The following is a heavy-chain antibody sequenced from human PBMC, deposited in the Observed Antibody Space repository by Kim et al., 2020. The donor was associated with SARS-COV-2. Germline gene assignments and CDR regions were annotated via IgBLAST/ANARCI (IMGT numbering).Heavy chain of an antibody. J-gene: IGHJ4*02. V-gene: IGHV1-3*01. Sequence: QKFQGRVTITRDTSASTAYMELSSLRSEDTAVYYCARFRLAAAKEYYFDYWGQGTLVTVSS. D-gene: IGHD6-13*01. CDR3: ARFRLAAAKEYYFDY.